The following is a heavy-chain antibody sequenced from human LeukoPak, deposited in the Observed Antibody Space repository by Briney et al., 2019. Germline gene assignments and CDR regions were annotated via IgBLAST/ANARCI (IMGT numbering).Heavy chain of an antibody. CDR2: MNPNSGHT. CDR1: GYTFTIYD. J-gene: IGHJ5*02. CDR3: ARGDYYGSGSFSNWFDP. D-gene: IGHD3-10*01. Sequence: ASVKVSCKASGYTFTIYDINWVRQAPGQGLEWMGWMNPNSGHTGYAQKFQGRVTMTGNTSISTAYMELSSLTSDDTAVYYCARGDYYGSGSFSNWFDPWGQGTLVTVSS. V-gene: IGHV1-8*01.